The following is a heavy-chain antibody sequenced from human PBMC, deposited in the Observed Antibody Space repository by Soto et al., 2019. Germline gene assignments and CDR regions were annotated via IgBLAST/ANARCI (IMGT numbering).Heavy chain of an antibody. CDR2: FHYSENT. D-gene: IGHD2-2*01. V-gene: IGHV4-39*01. CDR1: GGSISSGPYS. CDR3: ARLGGYCSTTSCYGFYGMDV. Sequence: QLQLQESGPGLVKPSETLSLTCTVSGGSISSGPYSWGWIRQPPGEGLEWIGTFHYSENTYYNPSLGSRVTISVATSKNQFSLKVTSVTVADTAIYYCARLGGYCSTTSCYGFYGMDVWGQGTTVIVSS. J-gene: IGHJ6*02.